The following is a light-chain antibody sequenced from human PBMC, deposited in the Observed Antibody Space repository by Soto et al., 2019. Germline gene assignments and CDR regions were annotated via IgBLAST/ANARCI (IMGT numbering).Light chain of an antibody. CDR3: QQARSFPLT. J-gene: IGKJ4*01. CDR2: SAS. CDR1: EAISSW. V-gene: IGKV1-12*01. Sequence: DIKMTQSPSSVSASVGDRVTITCRASEAISSWLAWYQQKPGRAPKLLIYSASSLQNGAPSRFTGSGSGTDFTLTITSLQPDDTAIYYCQQARSFPLTVGGGTKVEIK.